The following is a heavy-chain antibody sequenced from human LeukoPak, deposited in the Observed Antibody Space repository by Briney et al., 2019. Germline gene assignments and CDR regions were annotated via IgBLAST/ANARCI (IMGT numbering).Heavy chain of an antibody. J-gene: IGHJ4*02. CDR1: GYSFTSYW. CDR2: IYPGDSDT. CDR3: ARQVPVVGYYDSSGYDY. V-gene: IGHV5-51*01. Sequence: GESLKISCKGSGYSFTSYWIGWVRQMPGKGLEWMGIIYPGDSDTRYSPSFQGQVTISADKSISTAYLQWSSLKASDTAMYHCARQVPVVGYYDSSGYDYWGQGTLVTVSS. D-gene: IGHD3-22*01.